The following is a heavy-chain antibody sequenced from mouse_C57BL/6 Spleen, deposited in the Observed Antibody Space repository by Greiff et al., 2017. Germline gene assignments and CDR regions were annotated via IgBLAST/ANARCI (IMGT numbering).Heavy chain of an antibody. CDR1: GYTFTSYW. J-gene: IGHJ4*01. CDR2: IYPSDSET. D-gene: IGHD2-5*01. CDR3: AIYSNYEWGRYYYAMDY. V-gene: IGHV1-61*01. Sequence: QVQLQQPGAELVRPGSSVKLSCKASGYTFTSYWMDWVKQRPGQGLEWIGNIYPSDSETHYNQKFKDKATLTVDKSSSTAYMQLSSLTSEDSAVYYCAIYSNYEWGRYYYAMDYWGQGTSVTVSS.